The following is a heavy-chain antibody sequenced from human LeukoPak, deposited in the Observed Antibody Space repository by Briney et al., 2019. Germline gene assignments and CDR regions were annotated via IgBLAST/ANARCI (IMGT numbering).Heavy chain of an antibody. CDR3: ARARSYYYYMDV. V-gene: IGHV3-23*01. D-gene: IGHD3-10*01. J-gene: IGHJ6*03. CDR1: GFTLSNYA. Sequence: GGSLRLSCAGSGFTLSNYALTWVRQVPGKGLEWVSSISGSGQNTYYADSVKGRFTISRDNSDNTLSLQMNSLTVEDTAVYYCARARSYYYYMDVWGKGTTVTVSS. CDR2: ISGSGQNT.